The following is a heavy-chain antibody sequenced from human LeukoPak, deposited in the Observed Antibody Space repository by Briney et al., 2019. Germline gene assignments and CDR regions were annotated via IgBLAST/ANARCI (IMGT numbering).Heavy chain of an antibody. V-gene: IGHV4-39*07. Sequence: SETLSLTCTVSGGSISRSRYYWGWIRQTPGKGLEWIASMSGSGSTYYNPSLRSRLSISVDTSKNQFSLKLSSVTAADTAVYYCAKYETGGPALNYWGQGTLVTVSS. J-gene: IGHJ1*01. CDR1: GGSISRSRYY. CDR3: AKYETGGPALNY. D-gene: IGHD2-8*02. CDR2: MSGSGST.